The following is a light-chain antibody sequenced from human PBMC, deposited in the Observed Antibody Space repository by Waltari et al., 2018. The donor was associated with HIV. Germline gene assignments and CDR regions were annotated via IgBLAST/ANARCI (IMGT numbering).Light chain of an antibody. CDR1: NIGSKG. Sequence: SYVLTQPPSVSVAPGQTARITCGGDNIGSKGVLWYQKKPGQAPVLVVYDDSDRPSGIPERFSGSSSWNTATLTISRVEAGDEADFYCQVWDSSTDLRVFGGGTKLTVL. V-gene: IGLV3-21*02. CDR2: DDS. J-gene: IGLJ2*01. CDR3: QVWDSSTDLRV.